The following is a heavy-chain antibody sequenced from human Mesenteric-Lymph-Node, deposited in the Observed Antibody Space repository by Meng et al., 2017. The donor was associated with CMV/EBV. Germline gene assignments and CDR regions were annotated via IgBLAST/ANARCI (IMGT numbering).Heavy chain of an antibody. CDR2: IYHSGST. Sequence: RTCAGAGGSISSSNWWRWVRQPPGKGLEWIGEIYHSGSTNYNPSLKSRVTISVDKSKNQFSLKLSSVTAADTAVYYCARDSGGPFDYWGQGTLVTVSS. V-gene: IGHV4-4*02. CDR3: ARDSGGPFDY. D-gene: IGHD3-10*01. J-gene: IGHJ4*02. CDR1: GGSISSSNW.